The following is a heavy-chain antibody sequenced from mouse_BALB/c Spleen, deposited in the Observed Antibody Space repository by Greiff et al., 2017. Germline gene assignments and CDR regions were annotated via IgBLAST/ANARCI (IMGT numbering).Heavy chain of an antibody. J-gene: IGHJ4*01. D-gene: IGHD2-14*01. CDR1: GFTFSSYA. CDR3: AIYYRYDGYAMDY. CDR2: ISSGGSYT. V-gene: IGHV5-9-4*01. Sequence: EVHLVESGGGLVKPGGSLKLSCAASGFTFSSYAMSWVRQSPEKRLEWVAEISSGGSYTYYPDTVTGRFTISRDNAKNTLYLEMSSLRSEDTAMYYCAIYYRYDGYAMDYWGQGTSVTVSS.